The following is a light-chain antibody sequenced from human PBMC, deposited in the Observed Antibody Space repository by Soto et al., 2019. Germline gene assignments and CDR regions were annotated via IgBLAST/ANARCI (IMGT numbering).Light chain of an antibody. J-gene: IGKJ3*01. CDR2: DAS. V-gene: IGKV3-11*01. CDR1: QSVSSY. Sequence: EIVLTQSPGTLSSSPGERATLSCRASQSVSSYLAWYQQKPGQAPRLLIYDASNRATGIPARFSGSGSGTDFTLTISSLEPEDFAVYYCQQRSNWPITFGPGTKVDIK. CDR3: QQRSNWPIT.